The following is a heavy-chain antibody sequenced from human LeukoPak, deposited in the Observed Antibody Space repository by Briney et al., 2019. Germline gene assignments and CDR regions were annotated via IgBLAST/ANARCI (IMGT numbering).Heavy chain of an antibody. CDR2: INPGGSET. Sequence: GGSLRLSCAASGFAFRTYWMSSVRQAPGKGLEWVASINPGGSETYYAESLKGRFTISTDNAMNSFFLQMNDLRADDTAVYYCARLMGDRTIYDYWGQGALVTVSS. CDR3: ARLMGDRTIYDY. V-gene: IGHV3-7*01. CDR1: GFAFRTYW. J-gene: IGHJ4*02. D-gene: IGHD1-26*01.